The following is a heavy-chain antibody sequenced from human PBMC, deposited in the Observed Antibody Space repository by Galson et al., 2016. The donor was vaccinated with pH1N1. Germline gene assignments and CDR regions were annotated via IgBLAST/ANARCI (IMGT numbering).Heavy chain of an antibody. Sequence: SVKVSCKASGGTFTNYAINWVRQAPGQGLEWMGGLIPILGTPDYAQTLQGRVTITADENTNTAYMEMSSLRAEDKAVYYCARGFSGYDRLEYYQNGMDVWGQGTTVTVS. D-gene: IGHD5-12*01. J-gene: IGHJ6*02. CDR2: LIPILGTP. CDR1: GGTFTNYA. V-gene: IGHV1-69*13. CDR3: ARGFSGYDRLEYYQNGMDV.